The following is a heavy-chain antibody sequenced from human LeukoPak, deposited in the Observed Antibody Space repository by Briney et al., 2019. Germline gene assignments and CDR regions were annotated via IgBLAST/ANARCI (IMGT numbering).Heavy chain of an antibody. CDR3: AKSTRGSGSYGYLDH. Sequence: GGSLRLSCAASEFTYSNYAMTWVRQAPGKGLEWVSTISAGGGATYYADSVKGRLTISRDNSKNTLYLQMNSLRAEDTAAYYCAKSTRGSGSYGYLDHWGQGTLVTVSS. CDR2: ISAGGGAT. J-gene: IGHJ4*02. D-gene: IGHD3-10*01. CDR1: EFTYSNYA. V-gene: IGHV3-23*01.